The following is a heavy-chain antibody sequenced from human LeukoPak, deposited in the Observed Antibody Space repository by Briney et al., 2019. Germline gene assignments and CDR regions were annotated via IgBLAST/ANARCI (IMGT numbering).Heavy chain of an antibody. Sequence: ASVKVSCKASGGTFSSYAISWVRQAPGQGLEWMGGIIPIFGTANYAQKFQGRVTITTDESTSTAYMELSRLRSEDTAVYYCARGDGYDLFYFDYWGQGTLVTVSS. CDR1: GGTFSSYA. J-gene: IGHJ4*02. V-gene: IGHV1-69*05. D-gene: IGHD5-12*01. CDR3: ARGDGYDLFYFDY. CDR2: IIPIFGTA.